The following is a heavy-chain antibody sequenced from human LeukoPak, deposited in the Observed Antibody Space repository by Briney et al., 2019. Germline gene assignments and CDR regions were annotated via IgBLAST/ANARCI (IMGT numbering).Heavy chain of an antibody. CDR3: ARGSSGSGSYQYYYYYGMDV. CDR2: ISYDGSNK. CDR1: GFTFSSYA. Sequence: GGSLRLSCAASGFTFSSYAMHWVRQAPGKGLEWVAVISYDGSNKYYADSVKGRFTISRDNSKNTLYLQMNSLRAEDTAVYYCARGSSGSGSYQYYYYYGMDVWGQGTTVTVSS. V-gene: IGHV3-30*04. J-gene: IGHJ6*02. D-gene: IGHD3-10*01.